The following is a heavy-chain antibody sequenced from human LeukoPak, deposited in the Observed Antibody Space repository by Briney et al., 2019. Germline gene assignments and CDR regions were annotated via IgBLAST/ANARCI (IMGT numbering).Heavy chain of an antibody. CDR2: IYYRGST. D-gene: IGHD2-2*01. J-gene: IGHJ4*02. V-gene: IGHV4-30-4*08. CDR3: ARSTVVPAAPFDY. CDR1: GGSISSGDYY. Sequence: PSETLSLTCTVSGGSISSGDYYWSWIRQPPGKGLELIGYIYYRGSTYYNPSLKSRVTISVDTSKKQFSLKLSSVTAADTAVYYCARSTVVPAAPFDYWGQGTLVTVSS.